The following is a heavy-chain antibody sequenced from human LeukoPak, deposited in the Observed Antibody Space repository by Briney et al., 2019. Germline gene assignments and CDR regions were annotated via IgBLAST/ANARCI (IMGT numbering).Heavy chain of an antibody. CDR2: ISSSSSTI. J-gene: IGHJ3*02. CDR1: GFTFSSYS. Sequence: GGSLRLSCAASGFTFSSYSMNWVRQAPGKGLEWVSYISSSSSTIYYADSVKGRFTISRDNAKNSLYLQMNSLRAEDTAVYYCAKYSGSFDAFDIWGQGTMVTVSS. V-gene: IGHV3-48*01. CDR3: AKYSGSFDAFDI. D-gene: IGHD1-26*01.